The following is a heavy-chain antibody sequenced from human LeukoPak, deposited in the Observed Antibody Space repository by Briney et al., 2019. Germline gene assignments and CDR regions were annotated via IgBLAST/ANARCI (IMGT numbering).Heavy chain of an antibody. V-gene: IGHV1-18*01. Sequence: ASVKVSCKASGYTFTSYGISWVRQAPGQGLEWMGWISAYNGNTNYAQKLQGRVTMTTDTSTSTAYLELRSLRSDDTAVYYCARVYSSSWSSPGFDPWGQGTLVTVSS. CDR2: ISAYNGNT. D-gene: IGHD6-13*01. CDR3: ARVYSSSWSSPGFDP. J-gene: IGHJ5*02. CDR1: GYTFTSYG.